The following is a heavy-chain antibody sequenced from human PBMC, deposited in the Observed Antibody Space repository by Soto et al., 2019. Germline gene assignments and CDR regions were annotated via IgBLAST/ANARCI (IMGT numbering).Heavy chain of an antibody. CDR1: GVPFGTVT. CDR2: LSVNVGTT. D-gene: IGHD1-1*01. J-gene: IGHJ4*02. V-gene: IGHV3-23*04. CDR3: AKHFIGGRLQSPFDL. Sequence: EVQLVESGGGLVQPGGSLRQSCAVSGVPFGTVTMNLVRQDPGKGLEGVSGLSVNVGTTHYAYSVKGRFTISRDKSKKTLYLQMNNLRAEDTAVYYCAKHFIGGRLQSPFDLWGQGTLVTVSS.